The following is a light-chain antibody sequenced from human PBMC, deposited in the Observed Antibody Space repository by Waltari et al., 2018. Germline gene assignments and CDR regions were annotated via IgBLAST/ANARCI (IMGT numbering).Light chain of an antibody. CDR1: QSISSY. CDR3: QQSYSTPYT. CDR2: AAS. Sequence: TCRASQSISSYLNWYQQKPRKAPKLLIYAASSLQSGVPSRFSGSGSGTDFTLTISSLQPEDFATYYCQQSYSTPYTFGQGTKLEIK. J-gene: IGKJ2*01. V-gene: IGKV1-39*01.